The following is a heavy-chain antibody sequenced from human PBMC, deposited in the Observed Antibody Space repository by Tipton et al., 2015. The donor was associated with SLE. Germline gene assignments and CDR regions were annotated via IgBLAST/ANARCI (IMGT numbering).Heavy chain of an antibody. J-gene: IGHJ4*02. D-gene: IGHD6-19*01. Sequence: QLVQSGAELKKPGASVKVSCKASGYSFTGHYMHWVRQAPGQGLECMGWINPNTGGTNYAQKFQGRVTMTRDTSITTIYMELSRLTSDDTAVYYCAREGTSVAVAGQSPHFEYWGQGTLVTVSS. V-gene: IGHV1-2*02. CDR1: GYSFTGHY. CDR3: AREGTSVAVAGQSPHFEY. CDR2: INPNTGGT.